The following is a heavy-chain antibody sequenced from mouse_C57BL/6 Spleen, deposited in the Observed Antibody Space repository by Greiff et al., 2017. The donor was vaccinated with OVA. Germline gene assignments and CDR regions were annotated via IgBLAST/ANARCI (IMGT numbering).Heavy chain of an antibody. V-gene: IGHV1-15*01. CDR1: GYTFTDYE. Sequence: VQLPQSGAELVRPGASVTLSCKASGYTFTDYEMHRVKQTPVHGLEWIGAIDPETGGTAYNQKFKGKAILTADKSSSTAYMELRSLTSEDSAVYYCTSGGLRGLFDYWGQGTTLTVSS. CDR3: TSGGLRGLFDY. J-gene: IGHJ2*01. D-gene: IGHD2-4*01. CDR2: IDPETGGT.